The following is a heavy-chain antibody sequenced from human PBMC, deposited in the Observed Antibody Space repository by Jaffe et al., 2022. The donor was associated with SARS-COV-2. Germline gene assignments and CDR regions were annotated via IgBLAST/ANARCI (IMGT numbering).Heavy chain of an antibody. J-gene: IGHJ6*02. D-gene: IGHD6-13*01. CDR3: AKDLGGYISSWLYYYYGMDV. CDR1: GFIFSDHG. V-gene: IGHV3-30*18. Sequence: VESGGGVVQPGTSLRLSCVASGFIFSDHGMHWARQTPGKGLEWVAVISNDGHNKRYADSLKGRFTISRDNSQNTVYLQMSSLGPEDTAVYYCAKDLGGYISSWLYYYYGMDVWGQGTTVTVSS. CDR2: ISNDGHNK.